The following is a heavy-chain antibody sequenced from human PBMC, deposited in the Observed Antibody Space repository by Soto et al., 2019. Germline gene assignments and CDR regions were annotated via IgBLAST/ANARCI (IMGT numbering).Heavy chain of an antibody. J-gene: IGHJ5*02. CDR2: IYWDDDK. CDR1: GISLTTHGVG. CDR3: AHIPNYYQYDWFDP. Sequence: QITLKESGPTLVKPTQTLTLTCTSSGISLTTHGVGVGWIRQPPGKALECLALIYWDDDKRYSPSLQSRLSITKDTSKNQVVLTMTNVDPVDTATYYCAHIPNYYQYDWFDPWGQGTLVSVS. V-gene: IGHV2-5*02. D-gene: IGHD3-16*01.